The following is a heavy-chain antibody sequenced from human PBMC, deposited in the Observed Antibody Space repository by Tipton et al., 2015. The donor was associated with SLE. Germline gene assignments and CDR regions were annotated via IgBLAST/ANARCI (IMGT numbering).Heavy chain of an antibody. CDR3: ARDDSWSNDY. CDR2: ISAYNGNT. Sequence: QLVQSGAEVKKPGASVKVSCKASGYTFTSYGISWVRQAPGQGLEWLGWISAYNGNTKNAQNVQGRLTMTTDTSTSPAYMELRSLRSDDTAVYYCARDDSWSNDYWGQGTLVTVSS. CDR1: GYTFTSYG. D-gene: IGHD1/OR15-1a*01. J-gene: IGHJ4*02. V-gene: IGHV1-18*01.